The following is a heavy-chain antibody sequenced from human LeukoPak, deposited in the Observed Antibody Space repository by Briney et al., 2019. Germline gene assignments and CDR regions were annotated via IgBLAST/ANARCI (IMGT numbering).Heavy chain of an antibody. CDR3: ARMYSYGYRRPDTSDY. V-gene: IGHV3-21*01. Sequence: PGGSLRLSCAASGFTFSSYSMNWVRQAPGKGLEWVSSISSSSSYIYYADSVKGRFTISRDNAKNSLYLQMNSLRAEDTAVYYCARMYSYGYRRPDTSDYWGQGTLVTVSS. CDR1: GFTFSSYS. J-gene: IGHJ4*02. CDR2: ISSSSSYI. D-gene: IGHD5-18*01.